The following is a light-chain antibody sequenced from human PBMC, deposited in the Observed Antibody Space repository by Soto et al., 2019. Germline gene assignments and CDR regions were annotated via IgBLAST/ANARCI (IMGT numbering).Light chain of an antibody. J-gene: IGKJ2*01. V-gene: IGKV3D-20*01. CDR3: QQYGSSPYT. CDR2: DAS. Sequence: EIGLTQSPSTLSLSPGERATLSCGASQSVSSSYLDWYQQKPGLAPRLLIYDASSRDTGIPDRFSGSGSGTDFTLTISRLEPEDVAVYYCQQYGSSPYTFGQGTKLEIK. CDR1: QSVSSSY.